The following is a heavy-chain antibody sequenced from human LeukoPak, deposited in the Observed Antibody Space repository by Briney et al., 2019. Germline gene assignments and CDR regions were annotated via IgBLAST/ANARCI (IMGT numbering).Heavy chain of an antibody. Sequence: GGSLRLSCAASGFPLSSYAMSWVRQAPGKGLEWISTISGSDYSTYYADSVKGRFTISRDNSKNTVYLQMNSLRAEDTALYYCAKDLYGDYDDDYWGQGTLVTVSS. CDR1: GFPLSSYA. D-gene: IGHD4-17*01. CDR2: ISGSDYST. V-gene: IGHV3-23*01. J-gene: IGHJ4*02. CDR3: AKDLYGDYDDDY.